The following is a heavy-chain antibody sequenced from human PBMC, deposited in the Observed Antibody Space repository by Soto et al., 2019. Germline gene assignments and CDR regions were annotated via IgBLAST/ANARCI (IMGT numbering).Heavy chain of an antibody. J-gene: IGHJ4*02. Sequence: GASVKVSCKASGNTVPNYAIHWVRQAPGQRLEWMGWISAYNGNTNYAQKLQGRVTMTTDTSTSTAYMELRSLRSDDTAVYYCAREGVQGGYFDYWGQGTLVTVSS. CDR3: AREGVQGGYFDY. V-gene: IGHV1-18*01. CDR2: ISAYNGNT. CDR1: GNTVPNYA. D-gene: IGHD1-1*01.